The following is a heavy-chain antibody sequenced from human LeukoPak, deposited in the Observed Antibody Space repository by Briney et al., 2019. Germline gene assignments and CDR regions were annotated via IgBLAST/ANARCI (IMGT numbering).Heavy chain of an antibody. CDR1: GFTFSSYG. V-gene: IGHV3-33*01. J-gene: IGHJ4*02. CDR2: IWYDGSNK. Sequence: PGGSLRLSCVASGFTFSSYGMHWVRQAPGKGLEWVAVIWYDGSNKYYADSVKGRFTISRDNSKNTLYLQMNSLRAEDTAVYYCARDYGEGRYYFDYWGQGTLVTVSS. D-gene: IGHD4-17*01. CDR3: ARDYGEGRYYFDY.